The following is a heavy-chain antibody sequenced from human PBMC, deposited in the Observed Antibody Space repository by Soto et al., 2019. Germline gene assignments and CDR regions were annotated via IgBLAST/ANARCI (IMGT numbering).Heavy chain of an antibody. V-gene: IGHV2-5*01. CDR1: GSSLSTSGVG. CDR2: IYWNDDK. D-gene: IGHD3-3*01. J-gene: IGHJ5*02. CDR3: ARRGYDFWSGYSNWFDP. Sequence: SGPTLVNPTQTLTLTCTFSGSSLSTSGVGVGWIRQPPGKALEWLALIYWNDDKRYSPSLKSRLTITKDTSKNQVVLTMTNMDPVDPATYYCARRGYDFWSGYSNWFDPWGQGTLVT.